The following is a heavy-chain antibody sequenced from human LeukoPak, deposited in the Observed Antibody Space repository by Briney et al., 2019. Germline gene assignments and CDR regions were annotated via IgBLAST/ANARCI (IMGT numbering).Heavy chain of an antibody. Sequence: SETLSLTCTVSGGPISSSSYYWGWIRQPPGKGLEWIGSIYYSGSTYYNPSLKSRVTISVDTSRNQFSLKLSSVTAADTAVYYCVTMVRGLIIKDWDAFDIWGQGTMVTVSS. D-gene: IGHD3-10*01. V-gene: IGHV4-39*01. CDR2: IYYSGST. CDR3: VTMVRGLIIKDWDAFDI. CDR1: GGPISSSSYY. J-gene: IGHJ3*02.